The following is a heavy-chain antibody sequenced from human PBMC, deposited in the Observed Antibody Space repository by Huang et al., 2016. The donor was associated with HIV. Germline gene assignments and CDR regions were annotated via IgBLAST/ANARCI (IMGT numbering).Heavy chain of an antibody. V-gene: IGHV5-51*01. CDR3: ARHDGARPGWVDN. D-gene: IGHD4-17*01. Sequence: EVQLVQSGAEVKKPGESLKISCKGSGYMFTKYWIGWVRQMPGKGLEWMGISYPGDSDPRYSPSFQGQVTISADKSITTTYLQWSSLKASDTAIYYCARHDGARPGWVDNWGQGTLVTVSS. CDR1: GYMFTKYW. J-gene: IGHJ5*02. CDR2: SYPGDSDP.